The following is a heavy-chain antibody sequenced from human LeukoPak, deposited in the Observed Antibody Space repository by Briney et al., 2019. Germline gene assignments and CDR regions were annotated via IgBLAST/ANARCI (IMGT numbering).Heavy chain of an antibody. CDR3: ARGGDYFDY. J-gene: IGHJ4*02. V-gene: IGHV4-4*07. D-gene: IGHD2-21*01. Sequence: SETLSLTCTVSGDSISSYNWNWIRQPAGKGLEWIGRIYTSGSTLYNPPLRSRVTMSVDTSKNQFSLKLSSVTAADTAVYYCARGGDYFDYWGQGTLVTVSS. CDR1: GDSISSYN. CDR2: IYTSGST.